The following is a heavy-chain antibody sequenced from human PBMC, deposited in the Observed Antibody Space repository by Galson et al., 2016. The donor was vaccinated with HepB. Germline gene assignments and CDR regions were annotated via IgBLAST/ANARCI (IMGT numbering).Heavy chain of an antibody. CDR3: ARDLVPVAAYYFDY. CDR1: GFTFSSYG. Sequence: SLRLSCAASGFTFSSYGMHWVRQAPGKGLEWVAVISYHGSTTYYADSVKGRFTISRDNSKNTLYLQMNSLRVEDTAVYYCARDLVPVAAYYFDYWGQGTLVTVSS. J-gene: IGHJ4*02. V-gene: IGHV3-30*03. D-gene: IGHD2-2*01. CDR2: ISYHGSTT.